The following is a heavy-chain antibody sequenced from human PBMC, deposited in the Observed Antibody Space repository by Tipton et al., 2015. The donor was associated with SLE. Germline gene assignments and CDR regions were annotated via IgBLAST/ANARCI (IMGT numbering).Heavy chain of an antibody. D-gene: IGHD3-10*02. CDR3: ARELEVFDRLGRLFDH. Sequence: GLVKPSQNLSLTCAISGDSVSSNSAAAWNWIRQSPSKGLERLGRTYYRSKWYTDYAESLKSRITIRPDTSKNQGSMQLNSVTPEDTAVDYCARELEVFDRLGRLFDHWGQGTLISVSS. CDR2: TYYRSKWYT. J-gene: IGHJ4*02. V-gene: IGHV6-1*01. CDR1: GDSVSSNSAAA.